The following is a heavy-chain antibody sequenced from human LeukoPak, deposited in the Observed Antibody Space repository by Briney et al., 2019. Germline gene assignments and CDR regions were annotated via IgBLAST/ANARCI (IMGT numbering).Heavy chain of an antibody. CDR2: ISSSSSYI. D-gene: IGHD6-19*01. CDR3: AKEASGFRFGY. Sequence: GGSLRLSCAASGFTFSSYSMNWVRQAPGKGLEWVSSISSSSSYIYYADSVKGRFTISRDNAKNSLYLQMNGLRAEDTAVYYCAKEASGFRFGYWGQGPLVTVSS. J-gene: IGHJ4*02. V-gene: IGHV3-21*04. CDR1: GFTFSSYS.